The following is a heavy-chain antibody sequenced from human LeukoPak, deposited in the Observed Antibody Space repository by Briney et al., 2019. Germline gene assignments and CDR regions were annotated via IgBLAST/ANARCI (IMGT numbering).Heavy chain of an antibody. CDR2: IHYSGFT. V-gene: IGHV4-59*08. J-gene: IGHJ4*02. D-gene: IGHD3-22*01. CDR1: GGSIVSYH. CDR3: SRREDSGTSGYYGL. Sequence: PSETLSLTCTVSGGSIVSYHWSWIRQPPGTGLEWIGYIHYSGFTNYNPSLKSRVTISVDTSKNQLSLKLSSVTAADTAVYYCSRREDSGTSGYYGLWGQGTLVTVSS.